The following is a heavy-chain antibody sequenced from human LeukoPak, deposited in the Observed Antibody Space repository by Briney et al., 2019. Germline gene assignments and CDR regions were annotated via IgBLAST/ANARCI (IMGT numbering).Heavy chain of an antibody. D-gene: IGHD5-24*01. Sequence: ASVKVSCKASGYTFTTYFMHWVRQAPGQGLEWMGGIIPIFGTANYAQKFQGRVTITADESTSTAYMELSSLRSEDTAVYYCARQIVKGIMRDKIDYWGQGTLVTVSS. J-gene: IGHJ4*02. V-gene: IGHV1-69*13. CDR2: IIPIFGTA. CDR3: ARQIVKGIMRDKIDY. CDR1: GYTFTTYF.